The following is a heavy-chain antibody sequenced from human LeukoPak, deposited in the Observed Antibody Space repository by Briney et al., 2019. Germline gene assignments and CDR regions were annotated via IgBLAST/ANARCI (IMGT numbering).Heavy chain of an antibody. CDR1: GFTFNGYW. CDR3: ATSGTTGTTKYYYYYMDV. V-gene: IGHV3-48*01. Sequence: GGSLRLSCAASGFTFNGYWMSWVRQAPGKGLEWVSYISSSSSTIYYADSVKGRFTISRDNAKNSLYLQMNSLRAEDTAVYYCATSGTTGTTKYYYYYMDVWGKGTTVTVSS. CDR2: ISSSSSTI. D-gene: IGHD1-1*01. J-gene: IGHJ6*03.